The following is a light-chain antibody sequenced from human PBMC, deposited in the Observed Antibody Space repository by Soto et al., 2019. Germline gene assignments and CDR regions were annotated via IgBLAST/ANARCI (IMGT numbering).Light chain of an antibody. CDR1: SSDVGGYNY. J-gene: IGLJ1*01. CDR2: DVS. V-gene: IGLV2-14*01. CDR3: SSYTSGFYV. Sequence: QSSLNQPSSVYGSPGQAITLSCPGTSSDVGGYNYVSWYQQHPGKAPKLMIYDVSDRPSGVSNRFSGSKSGNTASLTISGLQAEDEADYYCSSYTSGFYVFGTGTKVTVL.